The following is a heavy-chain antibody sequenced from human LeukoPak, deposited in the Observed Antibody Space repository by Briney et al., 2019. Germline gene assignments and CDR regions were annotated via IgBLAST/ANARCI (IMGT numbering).Heavy chain of an antibody. D-gene: IGHD5-12*01. CDR2: ISYDGGHK. CDR3: AKGQRRHVDIVATTPFDY. Sequence: VRYRRLSCAASGFTFNTYGMHWVRKDPGKGLEWVAVISYDGGHKYYADSVKGRFTISRDNSKNTLYLQMNSLRAEDTAVYYCAKGQRRHVDIVATTPFDYWGQGTLVTVSS. J-gene: IGHJ4*02. CDR1: GFTFNTYG. V-gene: IGHV3-30*18.